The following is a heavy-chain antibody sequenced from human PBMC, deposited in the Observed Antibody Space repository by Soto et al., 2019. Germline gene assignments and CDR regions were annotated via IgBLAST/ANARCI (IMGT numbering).Heavy chain of an antibody. J-gene: IGHJ4*02. CDR3: AKGAWYYDILTGYGYFDY. Sequence: EVQLLESGGGLVQPGGSLRPSCAASGFTFSSYAMSWVRQAPGKGLEWVSGISGSGVSTYYADSVKGRFTISRDNSKNTLYLQMNNLRAEDTAVYYCAKGAWYYDILTGYGYFDYWGQGTLVTVSS. V-gene: IGHV3-23*01. D-gene: IGHD3-9*01. CDR2: ISGSGVST. CDR1: GFTFSSYA.